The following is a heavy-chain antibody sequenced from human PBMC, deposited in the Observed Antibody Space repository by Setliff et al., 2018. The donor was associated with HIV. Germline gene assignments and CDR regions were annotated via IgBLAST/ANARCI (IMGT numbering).Heavy chain of an antibody. CDR3: AREADGFDI. CDR1: GGTFSSYA. V-gene: IGHV1-69*10. Sequence: ASVKVSCKASGGTFSSYAISWVRQAPGQGLEWMGGINPNTGSTTYAQKFQGRVTMTRDTSANTFYMEMSSLRSEDTAVYYCAREADGFDIWGQGTMVTVSS. J-gene: IGHJ3*02. CDR2: INPNTGST.